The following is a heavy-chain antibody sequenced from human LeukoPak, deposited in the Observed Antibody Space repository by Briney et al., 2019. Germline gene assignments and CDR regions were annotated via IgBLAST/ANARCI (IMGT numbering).Heavy chain of an antibody. CDR3: ARSITRTNWFDP. CDR1: GGSLSTYY. V-gene: IGHV4-59*01. CDR2: IYYSGST. D-gene: IGHD3/OR15-3a*01. Sequence: SETLSLTCTVSGGSLSTYYWSWIRQPPGKGLEWIGYIYYSGSTNYNPSLKSRVTISVDTSKNQFSLKLSSVTAADTAVYYCARSITRTNWFDPWGQGTLVTVSS. J-gene: IGHJ5*02.